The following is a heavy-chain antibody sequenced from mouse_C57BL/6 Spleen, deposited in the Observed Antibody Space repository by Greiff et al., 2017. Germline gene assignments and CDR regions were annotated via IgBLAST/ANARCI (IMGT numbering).Heavy chain of an antibody. J-gene: IGHJ2*01. CDR1: GYTFTDYY. Sequence: VQLQQSGPELVKPGASVKISCKASGYTFTDYYMNWVKQSHGKSLEWIGDINPNNGGTSYNQKFKGKATLTVDKSSSTAYMELRSLTSEDSAVXYCAYCGIYGYFDYWGQGTTLTVSS. CDR2: INPNNGGT. V-gene: IGHV1-26*01. CDR3: AYCGIYGYFDY. D-gene: IGHD2-1*01.